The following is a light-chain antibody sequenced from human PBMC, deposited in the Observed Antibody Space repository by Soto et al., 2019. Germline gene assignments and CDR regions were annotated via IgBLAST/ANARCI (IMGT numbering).Light chain of an antibody. J-gene: IGKJ1*01. CDR1: QGISKW. CDR2: DAS. Sequence: DIQMTQSPFTLSASIGDTVTITCRASQGISKWLAWHQQKPGRAPKLLIYDASNLEGGAPSRFSGSRSGPDFTLTISSLQPEDFATYYCQQSYSSPPTFGQGTKVDIK. CDR3: QQSYSSPPT. V-gene: IGKV1-5*01.